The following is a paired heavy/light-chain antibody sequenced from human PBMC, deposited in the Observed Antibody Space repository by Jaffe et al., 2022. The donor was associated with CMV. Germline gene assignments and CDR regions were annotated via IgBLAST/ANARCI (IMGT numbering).Heavy chain of an antibody. CDR2: IWADGDNY. Sequence: QVHLVESGGGVVQPGRSLRLSCAASGFIFSSYGMNWVRQAPGKGLEWVAVIWADGDNYYYADSVKGRFTISRDNSNNTLYLQMNSLRAEDTATYYCAREGKLGIPVAVDTFDSWGQGTLVTVSS. V-gene: IGHV3-33*01. J-gene: IGHJ4*02. CDR1: GFIFSSYG. CDR3: AREGKLGIPVAVDTFDS. D-gene: IGHD7-27*01.
Light chain of an antibody. CDR3: QQSFSTPFT. CDR2: AAS. Sequence: DIQMTQSPSSLSAPVGDRVTITCRPSQSVATYLNWYQQKPGKAPKLLIYAASSLYRGVPSRFIGSGSGTDFTLTINSLQPEDFATYYCQQSFSTPFTFGPGTKVDLK. V-gene: IGKV1-39*01. J-gene: IGKJ3*01. CDR1: QSVATY.